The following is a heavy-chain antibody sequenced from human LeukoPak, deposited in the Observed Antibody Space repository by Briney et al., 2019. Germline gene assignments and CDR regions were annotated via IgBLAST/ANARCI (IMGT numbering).Heavy chain of an antibody. Sequence: PSETLSLTCNVSGDSVTSDNFYWAWIRQPPGKGPEWIGTVYRSGSAYHNPSLKSRLTISIDTSKNQFSLKLTSVTAADTAVYYCARGGDSSGYEGRFDPWGQGTLGTVSS. D-gene: IGHD3-22*01. CDR3: ARGGDSSGYEGRFDP. J-gene: IGHJ5*02. CDR1: GDSVTSDNFY. CDR2: VYRSGSA. V-gene: IGHV4-39*07.